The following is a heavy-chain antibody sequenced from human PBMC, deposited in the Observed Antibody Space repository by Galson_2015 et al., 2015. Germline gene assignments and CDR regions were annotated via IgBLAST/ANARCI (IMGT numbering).Heavy chain of an antibody. Sequence: SVKVSCKASGYTFTSYAMHWVRQAPGQRLEWMGWINAGNGNTKYSQKFQGRVTITRDTSASTAYMELSSLRSEDTAVYYCARDEDGSPMGIFAYWGQGTLVTVSS. CDR2: INAGNGNT. CDR3: ARDEDGSPMGIFAY. CDR1: GYTFTSYA. J-gene: IGHJ4*02. V-gene: IGHV1-3*01. D-gene: IGHD1-26*01.